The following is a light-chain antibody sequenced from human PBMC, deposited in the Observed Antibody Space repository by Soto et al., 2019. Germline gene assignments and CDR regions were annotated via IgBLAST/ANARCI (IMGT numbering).Light chain of an antibody. CDR1: QNINAW. Sequence: DIQMTQSPSSLSVSVGDRGTITCRTSQNINAWLAWDQQRPGQAPKLLIYDASTVPSGVRSRFSGSGSGTEFPLTISSLPLYFSATSSTQIYSLYFPRTFALRIKVDS. V-gene: IGKV1-5*01. CDR2: DAS. J-gene: IGKJ3*01. CDR3: QIYSLYFPRT.